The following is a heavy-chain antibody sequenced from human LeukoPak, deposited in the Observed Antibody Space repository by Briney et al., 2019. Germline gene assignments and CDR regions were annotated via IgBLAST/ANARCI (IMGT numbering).Heavy chain of an antibody. Sequence: PSETLSLTCAVYGGSFSGYYWSWIRQPPGKGLEWIGEINHSGSTNYNPSLKSRVTISVDTSKNQFSLKLSSVTAADTAVYYCARTPSKYYDFWSGYPTYFDYWGQGTPVTVSS. V-gene: IGHV4-34*01. CDR3: ARTPSKYYDFWSGYPTYFDY. D-gene: IGHD3-3*01. CDR2: INHSGST. CDR1: GGSFSGYY. J-gene: IGHJ4*02.